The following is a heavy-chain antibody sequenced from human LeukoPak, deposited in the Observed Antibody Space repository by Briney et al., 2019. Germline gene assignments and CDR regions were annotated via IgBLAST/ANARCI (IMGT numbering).Heavy chain of an antibody. J-gene: IGHJ4*02. V-gene: IGHV1-2*02. CDR2: INPNSGGT. CDR1: GYTFTGYY. D-gene: IGHD3-16*02. CDR3: ARGSRRTLYDYVWGSYRPYYFDY. Sequence: ASVKVSCKASGYTFTGYYMHWVRQAPGQGLEWMGWINPNSGGTNYAQKFQGRVTITRNTSISTAYMELSSLRSEDTAVYYCARGSRRTLYDYVWGSYRPYYFDYWGQGTLVTVSS.